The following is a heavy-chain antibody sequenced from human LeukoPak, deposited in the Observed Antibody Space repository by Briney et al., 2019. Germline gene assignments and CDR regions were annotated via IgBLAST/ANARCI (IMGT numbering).Heavy chain of an antibody. Sequence: GGSLRLSCAASGFTFSSYGMHWVRQAPGKGLEWVAVIWYDGSNKYYADSVKGRFTISRDNSKNTLYLQMNSLRAEDTAVYYCAKDYRKFKYYYDSSGSSCYFDYWGQGTLVTVSS. J-gene: IGHJ4*02. V-gene: IGHV3-30*02. CDR3: AKDYRKFKYYYDSSGSSCYFDY. D-gene: IGHD3-22*01. CDR2: IWYDGSNK. CDR1: GFTFSSYG.